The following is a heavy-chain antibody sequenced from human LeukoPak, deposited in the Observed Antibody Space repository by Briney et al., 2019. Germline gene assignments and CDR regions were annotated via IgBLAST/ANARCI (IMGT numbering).Heavy chain of an antibody. CDR2: ISAYNGNT. Sequence: GASVKVSCKASGYTFTSYGISWVRQAPGQGLEWMGWISAYNGNTNYAQKLQGRVTMTTDTSTSTAYMELRSLRSDDTAVYYCARVTGYCSSTSCYEGWFDPWGQGTLVTVSS. D-gene: IGHD2-2*01. CDR3: ARVTGYCSSTSCYEGWFDP. CDR1: GYTFTSYG. J-gene: IGHJ5*02. V-gene: IGHV1-18*01.